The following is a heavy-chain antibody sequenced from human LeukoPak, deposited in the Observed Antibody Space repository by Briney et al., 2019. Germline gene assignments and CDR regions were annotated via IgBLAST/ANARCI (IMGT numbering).Heavy chain of an antibody. CDR2: IDPSDSYT. CDR3: ARHESSGYPFDY. J-gene: IGHJ4*02. V-gene: IGHV5-10-1*01. D-gene: IGHD3-22*01. Sequence: GESLKNSCKGSGYRFTSYWISWVRQMPGKGLEWVGRIDPSDSYTNYSPSFQGHITISADKSFSSAYLQGSSLKASDTAIYYCARHESSGYPFDYWGQGTLVTVSS. CDR1: GYRFTSYW.